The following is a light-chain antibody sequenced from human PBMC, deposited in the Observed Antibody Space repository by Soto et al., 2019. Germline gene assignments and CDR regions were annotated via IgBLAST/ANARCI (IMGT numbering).Light chain of an antibody. CDR1: HSVSSD. CDR3: QQRNRWPLT. J-gene: IGKJ4*01. V-gene: IGKV3-11*01. Sequence: EIVLTQSPVTLSLSPGERATLSCRASHSVSSDLLWYQEKPGQSPRLLISDASNRATGIPARFSGSGSGTDCILTISSLEPEDFAVYCCQQRNRWPLTFGGGTRVEIK. CDR2: DAS.